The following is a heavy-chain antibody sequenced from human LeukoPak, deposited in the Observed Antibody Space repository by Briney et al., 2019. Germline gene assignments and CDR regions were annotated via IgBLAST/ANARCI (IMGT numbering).Heavy chain of an antibody. V-gene: IGHV3-53*01. CDR3: AREKEAPGVGVVVIRDYYYMDV. CDR2: IYSGGST. Sequence: GGSLRLSCAASGFTFSSNYMSWVRQAPGKGLEWVSVIYSGGSTYYADSVKGRFTISRDNAKNSLYLQMNSLRAEDTAVYYCAREKEAPGVGVVVIRDYYYMDVWGKGTTVTVSS. CDR1: GFTFSSNY. D-gene: IGHD3-22*01. J-gene: IGHJ6*03.